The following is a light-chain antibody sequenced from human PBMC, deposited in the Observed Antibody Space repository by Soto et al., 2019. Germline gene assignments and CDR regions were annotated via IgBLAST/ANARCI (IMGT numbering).Light chain of an antibody. CDR2: EGN. Sequence: QSALTQLASVSASPGQSITISCTGTSSDVGGYDLVSWYQQRPGKAPKLMIYEGNKRPSGVSNRFSGSKSGNTASLTISGLQAEDDADYYCCSYAGVSGVFGGGTKLTVL. CDR1: SSDVGGYDL. V-gene: IGLV2-23*01. J-gene: IGLJ3*02. CDR3: CSYAGVSGV.